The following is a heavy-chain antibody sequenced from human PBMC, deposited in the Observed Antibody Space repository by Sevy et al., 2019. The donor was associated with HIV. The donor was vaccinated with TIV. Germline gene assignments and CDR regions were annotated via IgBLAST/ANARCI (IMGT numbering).Heavy chain of an antibody. CDR1: GFTFSSYA. CDR3: AKGERYYDSSGYYRPPEYFQH. Sequence: GGFLRLSCAASGFTFSSYAMSWVRQAPGKGLEWVSAISGSGGSTYYADSVKGRFTISRDNSKNTLYLQMNSLRAEDTAVYYCAKGERYYDSSGYYRPPEYFQHWGQGTLVTVSS. J-gene: IGHJ1*01. CDR2: ISGSGGST. V-gene: IGHV3-23*01. D-gene: IGHD3-22*01.